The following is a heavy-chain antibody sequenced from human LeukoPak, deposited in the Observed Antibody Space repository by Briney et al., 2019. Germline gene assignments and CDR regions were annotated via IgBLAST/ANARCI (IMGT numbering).Heavy chain of an antibody. Sequence: GASVKVSCKASGYTFTGYYMHWVRQAPGQGLAWMGWINPNSGGTNYAQEFQGRVTMTRDTSISTAYMELSRLRSDDTAVYYCAREVLRYFDWLSDAFDIWGQGTMVTVSS. CDR2: INPNSGGT. CDR1: GYTFTGYY. CDR3: AREVLRYFDWLSDAFDI. J-gene: IGHJ3*02. V-gene: IGHV1-2*02. D-gene: IGHD3-9*01.